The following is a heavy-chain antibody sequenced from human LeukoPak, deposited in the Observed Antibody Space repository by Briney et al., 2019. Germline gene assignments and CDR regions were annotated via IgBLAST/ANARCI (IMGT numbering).Heavy chain of an antibody. Sequence: ASVKVSRKASGYTFTSYGISWVRQAPGQGLEWMGWISGYNGNTNYAQKFQGRVTMTRDTSISTAYMELSRLRSDDTAVYYCARTLYISAAPGGFDYWGQGTLVTVSS. CDR2: ISGYNGNT. J-gene: IGHJ4*02. V-gene: IGHV1-18*01. CDR1: GYTFTSYG. D-gene: IGHD6-13*01. CDR3: ARTLYISAAPGGFDY.